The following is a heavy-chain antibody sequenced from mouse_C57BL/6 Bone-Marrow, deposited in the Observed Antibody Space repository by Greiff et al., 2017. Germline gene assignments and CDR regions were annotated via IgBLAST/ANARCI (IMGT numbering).Heavy chain of an antibody. V-gene: IGHV1-63*01. Sequence: QVQLKQSGAELVRPGTSVKMSCKASGYTFTNYWIGWAKQRPGHGLEWIGDVYPGGGYTNYNAKFKGKATLTADKSSSTAYMQFSSLTSEDSAIYYCARSRWGWLYFDYWGQGPTLTVSS. D-gene: IGHD2-3*01. CDR3: ARSRWGWLYFDY. J-gene: IGHJ2*01. CDR2: VYPGGGYT. CDR1: GYTFTNYW.